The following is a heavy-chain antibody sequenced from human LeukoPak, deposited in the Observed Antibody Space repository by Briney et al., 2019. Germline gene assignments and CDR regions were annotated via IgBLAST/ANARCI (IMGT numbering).Heavy chain of an antibody. V-gene: IGHV3-7*01. CDR3: ARDYGRSRDYGMDV. CDR2: IKEDGSMT. D-gene: IGHD3-10*01. Sequence: GGSLRLSCAASGFTFSTYWMTWVRQAPGKGLEWVAHIKEDGSMTRSIDSVKGRFTISRDNAKSSLYLQMNSLRAEDTAVYYCARDYGRSRDYGMDVWGQGTTVTVSS. J-gene: IGHJ6*02. CDR1: GFTFSTYW.